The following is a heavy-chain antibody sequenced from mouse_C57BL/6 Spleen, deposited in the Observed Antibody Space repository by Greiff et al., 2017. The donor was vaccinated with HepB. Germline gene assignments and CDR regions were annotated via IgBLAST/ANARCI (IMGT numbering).Heavy chain of an antibody. CDR1: GYTFTDYY. V-gene: IGHV1-19*01. D-gene: IGHD2-3*01. Sequence: EVQLQQSGPVLVKPGASVKMSCKASGYTFTDYYMNWVKQSHGKSLEWIGVINPYNGGTSYNQKFKGKATLTVDKSSSTAYMELNSLTSEDSAVYYCAREEEDGYHFDYWGQGTTLTVSS. CDR3: AREEEDGYHFDY. J-gene: IGHJ2*01. CDR2: INPYNGGT.